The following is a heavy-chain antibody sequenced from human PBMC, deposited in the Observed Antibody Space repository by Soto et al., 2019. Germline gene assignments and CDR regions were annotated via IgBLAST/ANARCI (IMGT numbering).Heavy chain of an antibody. J-gene: IGHJ6*02. CDR1: GYTFASYA. Sequence: GASANVSCKAPGYTFASYAISCVRQAPGQGLEWMGCISGYNGNTNYAQKLQGRVTLTTDTSTKTAFLELRSLTGDDTAVYYCARDRYSYYDFWSGSLPYYYFGMAIWVQGTTVTVSS. V-gene: IGHV1-18*01. CDR3: ARDRYSYYDFWSGSLPYYYFGMAI. CDR2: ISGYNGNT. D-gene: IGHD3-3*01.